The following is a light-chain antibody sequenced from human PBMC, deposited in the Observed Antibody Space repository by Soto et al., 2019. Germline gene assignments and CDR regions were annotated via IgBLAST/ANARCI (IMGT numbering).Light chain of an antibody. J-gene: IGKJ1*01. CDR1: QSVSSNY. V-gene: IGKV3-20*01. Sequence: EIVLTQSPGTLSLSPGERATFSCRASQSVSSNYLAWSQQKSGQPPRLLTYGASSRATGIPDRFSGSGSGTDFTLTISRLEPEDFAVYHCQQYGSSPRTFGQGTKVEIK. CDR2: GAS. CDR3: QQYGSSPRT.